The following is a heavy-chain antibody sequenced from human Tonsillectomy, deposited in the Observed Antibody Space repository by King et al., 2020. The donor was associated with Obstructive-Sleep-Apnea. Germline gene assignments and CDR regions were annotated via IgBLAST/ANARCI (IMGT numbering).Heavy chain of an antibody. Sequence: VQLQESGPGLVKPSQTLSLTCTVSGASIRSGGYYWSWIRQHPGKGLELIGYLYYSGRTYYNPSLKRRVTISVEPSKHQFSLRLGSVTAADTAVYDRARDGRRFDPWGQGTLVTVSS. CDR2: LYYSGRT. CDR1: GASIRSGGYY. V-gene: IGHV4-31*03. CDR3: ARDGRRFDP. J-gene: IGHJ5*02. D-gene: IGHD1-1*01.